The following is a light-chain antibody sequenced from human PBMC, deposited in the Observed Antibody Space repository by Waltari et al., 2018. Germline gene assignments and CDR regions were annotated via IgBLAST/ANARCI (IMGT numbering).Light chain of an antibody. CDR3: AAWDDSLSGRV. J-gene: IGLJ3*02. Sequence: QSVLTQPPSASGTPGQRVTISCSGTRSNIGSNYLYWYQQLPGTAPKLLIYRKNQRPSGGLDRFPGSKSGTSASLASSGLRSEDEADYYCAAWDDSLSGRVFGGGTKVTVL. CDR1: RSNIGSNY. V-gene: IGLV1-47*01. CDR2: RKN.